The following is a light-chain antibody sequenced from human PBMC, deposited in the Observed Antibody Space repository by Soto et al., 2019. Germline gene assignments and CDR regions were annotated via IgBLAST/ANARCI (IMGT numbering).Light chain of an antibody. J-gene: IGKJ5*01. CDR1: PSITTR. CDR3: HHYGGSQIT. Sequence: EIVLTQSPDTLSLSPGGRATLSCRASPSITTRLAWYQQKPGQPPRLLISGASVRASGVPVRITGSGSGPDFTLTISRLEPEEFAVYYCHHYGGSQITYGLRRRLEIK. V-gene: IGKV3-20*01. CDR2: GAS.